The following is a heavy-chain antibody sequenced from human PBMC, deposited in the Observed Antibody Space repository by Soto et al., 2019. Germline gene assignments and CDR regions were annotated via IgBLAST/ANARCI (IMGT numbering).Heavy chain of an antibody. J-gene: IGHJ6*03. CDR3: ARVDYGELDPGYMDV. CDR2: IYSGGST. D-gene: IGHD4-17*01. Sequence: GGSLRLSCAASGFTVSSNYMSWVRQAPGKGLEWVSVIYSGGSTYYADSVKGRFTISRDNSKNTLYLQMNSLRAEDTAVYYCARVDYGELDPGYMDVWGKGTTVTVSS. CDR1: GFTVSSNY. V-gene: IGHV3-66*01.